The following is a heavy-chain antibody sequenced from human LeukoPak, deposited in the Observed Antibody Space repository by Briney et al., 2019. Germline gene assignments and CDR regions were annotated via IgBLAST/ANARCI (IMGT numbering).Heavy chain of an antibody. CDR1: GFTFSSYS. V-gene: IGHV3-48*02. CDR3: ARTGYSSSSGWAYYYYYYMDV. Sequence: PGGSLRLSCAASGFTFSSYSMNWVRQAPGKGLEWVSYISSSSSTIYYADSVKGRFTISRDSAKNSLYLQMNSPRDEDTAVYYCARTGYSSSSGWAYYYYYYMDVWGKGTTVTVPS. D-gene: IGHD6-6*01. J-gene: IGHJ6*03. CDR2: ISSSSSTI.